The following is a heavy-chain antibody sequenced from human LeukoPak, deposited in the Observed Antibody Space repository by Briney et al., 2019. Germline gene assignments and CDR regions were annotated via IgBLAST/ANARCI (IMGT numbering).Heavy chain of an antibody. J-gene: IGHJ4*02. D-gene: IGHD3-22*01. Sequence: GGSLRLSCAASGFIFSSYGMHWVRQAPGKGLEWVAVISNDGTNKNYVDSVKGRFTISRDSSKNTLYLQMNSLRSDDTAVYYCARDERYDSSGYPFDYWGQGTLVTVSS. CDR2: ISNDGTNK. CDR3: ARDERYDSSGYPFDY. CDR1: GFIFSSYG. V-gene: IGHV3-30*03.